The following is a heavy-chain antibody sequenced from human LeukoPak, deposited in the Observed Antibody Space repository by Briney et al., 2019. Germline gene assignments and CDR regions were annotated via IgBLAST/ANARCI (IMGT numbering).Heavy chain of an antibody. CDR3: ARGQGGDCHYCQKD. CDR2: INPNSGGT. CDR1: GYTFTGYY. V-gene: IGHV1-2*02. Sequence: ASVKVSCKASGYTFTGYYMHWVRQAPGQGLEWMGWINPNSGGTNYAQKFQGRVTMTRDTSISTAYMELSRLRSDDTAVYYCARGQGGDCHYCQKDWGQGTLVTVSS. D-gene: IGHD2-21*02. J-gene: IGHJ4*02.